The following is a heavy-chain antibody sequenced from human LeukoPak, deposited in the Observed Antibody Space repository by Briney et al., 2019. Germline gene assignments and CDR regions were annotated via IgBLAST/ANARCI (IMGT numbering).Heavy chain of an antibody. V-gene: IGHV3-23*01. D-gene: IGHD4-23*01. Sequence: GGSLRLSCAASGFTFSNYAMSWVRQAPGKGLERVSVISGSGGSTYHVDSVKGRFTISRDNAKNSLYLQMNSLRSEDTAVYYCARYYGGNSACDYWGQGTLVTVSS. CDR1: GFTFSNYA. CDR3: ARYYGGNSACDY. J-gene: IGHJ4*02. CDR2: ISGSGGST.